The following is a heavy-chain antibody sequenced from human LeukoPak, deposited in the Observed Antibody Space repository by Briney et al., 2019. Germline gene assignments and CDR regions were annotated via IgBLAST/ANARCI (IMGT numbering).Heavy chain of an antibody. CDR1: GGSISSYY. J-gene: IGHJ4*02. D-gene: IGHD6-19*01. CDR2: IYYSGST. V-gene: IGHV4-59*01. CDR3: ARGRIEGGWYGEYYFDY. Sequence: SETLSLTCTVSGGSISSYYWSWIRQPPGKGLEWIGYIYYSGSTNYNPSLKSRVTISVDTSKNQFSLKLSSVTAADTAVYYCARGRIEGGWYGEYYFDYWGQGTLVTVSS.